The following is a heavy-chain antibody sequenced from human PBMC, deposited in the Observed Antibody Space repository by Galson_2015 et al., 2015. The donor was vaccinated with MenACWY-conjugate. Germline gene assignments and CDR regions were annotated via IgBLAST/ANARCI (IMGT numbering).Heavy chain of an antibody. CDR2: ISAYNGNT. D-gene: IGHD2-8*02. V-gene: IGHV1-18*01. J-gene: IGHJ4*02. CDR3: ARGSRGVDY. Sequence: LEWMGWISAYNGNTNYAQKLQGRVTMTTDTSTSTAYMELRSLRSDDTAVYYCARGSRGVDYWGQGTLVTVSS.